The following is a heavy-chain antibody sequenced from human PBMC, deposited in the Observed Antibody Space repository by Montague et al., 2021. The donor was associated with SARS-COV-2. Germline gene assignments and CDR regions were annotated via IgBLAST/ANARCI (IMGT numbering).Heavy chain of an antibody. CDR2: IYNSGST. J-gene: IGHJ3*01. CDR1: GGSIDNYF. D-gene: IGHD3-9*01. Sequence: SETLSLTCTASGGSIDNYFWSWIRQPPGKGLEWIGYIYNSGSTNYNPSLKSRVTMSGDTSNNQFSLKLSSVTAADTAVYYCALSLRYFDWADAFDVWGQGTVVIVSS. V-gene: IGHV4-59*13. CDR3: ALSLRYFDWADAFDV.